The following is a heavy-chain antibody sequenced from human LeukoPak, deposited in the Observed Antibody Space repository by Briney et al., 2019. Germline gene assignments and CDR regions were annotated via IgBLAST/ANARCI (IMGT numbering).Heavy chain of an antibody. J-gene: IGHJ6*03. V-gene: IGHV4-59*01. CDR1: GGSLNDYF. CDR3: ARGRLFYYMVV. CDR2: IYYRGDT. Sequence: SETLSLTCTVSGGSLNDYFWDWIRQAPGKGLEWIGNIYYRGDTNYNPSLKGRLTVSLDTSKNHFSLKLTSVTAADTAVYYCARGRLFYYMVVWGEGPTVTVSS. D-gene: IGHD2/OR15-2a*01.